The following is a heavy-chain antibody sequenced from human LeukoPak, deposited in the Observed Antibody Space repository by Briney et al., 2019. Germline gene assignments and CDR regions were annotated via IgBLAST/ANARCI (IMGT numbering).Heavy chain of an antibody. J-gene: IGHJ3*02. V-gene: IGHV3-23*01. CDR1: GFTFSSYA. Sequence: GGSLRLSCAASGFTFSSYAMSWVRQAPGKGLEWVSAISGSGGSTYYADSVKGRFTTSRDNSKNTLYLQMNGLRAEDTAVYYCAKDNYDFWSGVLNAFDIWGQGTMVTVSS. CDR2: ISGSGGST. CDR3: AKDNYDFWSGVLNAFDI. D-gene: IGHD3-3*01.